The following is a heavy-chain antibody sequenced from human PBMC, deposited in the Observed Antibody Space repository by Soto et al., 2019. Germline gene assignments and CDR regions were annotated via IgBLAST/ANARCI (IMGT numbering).Heavy chain of an antibody. D-gene: IGHD1-26*01. CDR3: AKKRGVGATWYFDY. CDR2: LPEIGTNT. J-gene: IGHJ4*02. CDR1: GFTFSNYG. Sequence: LRLSCAASGFTFSNYGMSWVRQAPGKGLEWVSALPEIGTNTYYADSVKGRFTISRDNSKNTLFLQINNLRAGDTAVYYCAKKRGVGATWYFDYWGQGTLVTVSS. V-gene: IGHV3-23*01.